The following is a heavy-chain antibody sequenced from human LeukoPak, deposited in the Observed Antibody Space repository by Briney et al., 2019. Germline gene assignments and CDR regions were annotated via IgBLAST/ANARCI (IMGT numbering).Heavy chain of an antibody. Sequence: GGSLRLSCAASGFTFSTYWMNWVRQAPGKGLEWVANIKQDGSEKYYVDSVKGRFTISGDNAKNSLYLQMNSLRAEDTAVYYCAKDVTLVRGGLFDYWGQGTLVTVSS. J-gene: IGHJ4*02. D-gene: IGHD3-10*01. CDR1: GFTFSTYW. CDR3: AKDVTLVRGGLFDY. CDR2: IKQDGSEK. V-gene: IGHV3-7*01.